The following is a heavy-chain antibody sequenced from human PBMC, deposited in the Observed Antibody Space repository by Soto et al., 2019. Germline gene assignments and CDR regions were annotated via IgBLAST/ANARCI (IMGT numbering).Heavy chain of an antibody. CDR3: ARTNYGSGSDYNFDY. V-gene: IGHV4-4*02. CDR1: GCSITSGYW. CDR2: IHHSGSI. J-gene: IGHJ4*02. Sequence: SETLSLTCAVSGCSITSGYWWSWVRHSPGTGLEWIGEIHHSGSINYNPSLESRVTVSVDRSKNQFSLKLNSVTAADTAVYYCARTNYGSGSDYNFDYWGQGILVTVS. D-gene: IGHD3-10*01.